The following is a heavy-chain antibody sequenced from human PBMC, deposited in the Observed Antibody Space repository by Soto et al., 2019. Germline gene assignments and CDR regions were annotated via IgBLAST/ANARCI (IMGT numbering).Heavy chain of an antibody. CDR1: GGTFSSYA. J-gene: IGHJ4*02. CDR2: IIPIFGTA. Sequence: QVQLVQSGAEAKKPGSSVKVSCKASGGTFSSYAISWVRQAPGQGLEWMGGIIPIFGTANYAQKFQGRVTITADESTSTAYMELSSLRSEDTAVYYCARGPAYCGGDCSGNFDYWGQGTLVTVSS. V-gene: IGHV1-69*01. D-gene: IGHD2-21*02. CDR3: ARGPAYCGGDCSGNFDY.